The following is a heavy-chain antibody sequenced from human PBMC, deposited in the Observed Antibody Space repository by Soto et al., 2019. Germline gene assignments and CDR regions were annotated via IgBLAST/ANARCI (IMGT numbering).Heavy chain of an antibody. J-gene: IGHJ5*02. V-gene: IGHV1-18*01. D-gene: IGHD6-13*01. Sequence: ASVKVSCKASGYTFRDYDINWVRQASGQGLEWMGWINTYNGNTNYAQKLQGRVTMTTDTSTSTAYMELRSLRSDDTAVYYCAREPAAGDWFDPRGQGTLVTVSS. CDR1: GYTFRDYD. CDR2: INTYNGNT. CDR3: AREPAAGDWFDP.